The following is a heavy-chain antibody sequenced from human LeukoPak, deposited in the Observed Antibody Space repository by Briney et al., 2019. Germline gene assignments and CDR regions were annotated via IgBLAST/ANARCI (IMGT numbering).Heavy chain of an antibody. CDR3: ARGSYNSGIDY. CDR1: GFAVSSNY. D-gene: IGHD6-19*01. Sequence: GESLRLSCAASGFAVSSNYMSWVRQAPGKGLEWVSVIYSGGSTYYADSVKGRFTISRDNSKNTLYLQMNSLRAEDTAVYYCARGSYNSGIDYWGQGTLVTVSS. J-gene: IGHJ4*02. V-gene: IGHV3-53*01. CDR2: IYSGGST.